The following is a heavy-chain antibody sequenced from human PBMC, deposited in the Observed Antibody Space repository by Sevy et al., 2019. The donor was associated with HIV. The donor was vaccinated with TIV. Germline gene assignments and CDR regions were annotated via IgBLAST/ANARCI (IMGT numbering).Heavy chain of an antibody. CDR3: AGLDSFSIGWSPRYYFDY. J-gene: IGHJ4*02. D-gene: IGHD6-19*01. CDR1: AYTFTTHW. Sequence: GESLKISCKGSAYTFTTHWIGWVRQMPGKGLEWMGIMSPGDSDPRYSQSFQGQVTMSVDKSVGTAYLQWHSLETSDTAIYYCAGLDSFSIGWSPRYYFDYWGQGTLVTVSS. V-gene: IGHV5-51*01. CDR2: MSPGDSDP.